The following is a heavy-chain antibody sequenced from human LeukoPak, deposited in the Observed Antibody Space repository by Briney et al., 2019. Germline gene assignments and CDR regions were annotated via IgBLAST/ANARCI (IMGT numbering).Heavy chain of an antibody. J-gene: IGHJ6*02. CDR2: IYYSGST. Sequence: SETLSPTCTVSGGSISSYYWSWIRQPPGKGLEWIGYIYYSGSTNYNPSLKSRVTISVDTSKNQFSLKLSSVTAADTAVYYCARAGAQPYYYYGMDVWGQGTTVTVSS. CDR3: ARAGAQPYYYYGMDV. CDR1: GGSISSYY. V-gene: IGHV4-59*01.